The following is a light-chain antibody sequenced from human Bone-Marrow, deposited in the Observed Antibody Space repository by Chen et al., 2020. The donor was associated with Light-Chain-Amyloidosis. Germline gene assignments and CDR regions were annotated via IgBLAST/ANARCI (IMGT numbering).Light chain of an antibody. J-gene: IGKJ4*01. CDR3: RQYGTSPLA. CDR2: GSS. Sequence: EIVLTQSPGTLSLSPGEGANLSCRASRTISSTYLTSYQQKFGKAPRLLIYGSSSRAPGFPYRFPGSGSGTDFTLTINRLEPEDCAMYYWRQYGTSPLAFGGGTKVEIK. CDR1: RTISSTY. V-gene: IGKV3-20*01.